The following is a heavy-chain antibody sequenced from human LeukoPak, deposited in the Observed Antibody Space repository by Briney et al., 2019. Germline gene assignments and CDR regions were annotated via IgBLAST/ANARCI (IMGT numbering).Heavy chain of an antibody. D-gene: IGHD3-22*01. V-gene: IGHV3-48*03. CDR2: ISSSGSTI. Sequence: GGSLRLSCAASGFTFSSYEMNWVRQAPGKGLEWVSYISSSGSTIYYADSVKGRFIISRDNAKNSLYLQMNSLRAEDTAVCYCASGGYYLFDYWGQGTLVTVSS. CDR1: GFTFSSYE. J-gene: IGHJ4*02. CDR3: ASGGYYLFDY.